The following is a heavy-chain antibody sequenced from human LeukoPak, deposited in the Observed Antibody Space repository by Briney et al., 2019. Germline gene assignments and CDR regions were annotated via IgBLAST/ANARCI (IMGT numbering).Heavy chain of an antibody. Sequence: GGSLRLSCATSGFTFTYYSMNWVRQAPGRGPEWISYIGLGSGFVSYSDSVKGRFTISRDTARNSVDLHMSSLRAEDTAVYFCARDYKWAFDYWGQGALVTVSS. J-gene: IGHJ4*02. CDR3: ARDYKWAFDY. D-gene: IGHD1-20*01. CDR2: IGLGSGFV. V-gene: IGHV3-21*05. CDR1: GFTFTYYS.